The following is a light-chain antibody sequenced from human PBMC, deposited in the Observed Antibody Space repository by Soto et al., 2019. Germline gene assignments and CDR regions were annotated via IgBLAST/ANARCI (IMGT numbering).Light chain of an antibody. Sequence: ETVMTQSPATLSVSPGESATLSCRASQSVGSNLAWYQQKPGQAPSLLIHRASTRATGIPARFSGRGSGTEFTLTISSLQSEDFAVYYCQQYYDWPEYTFGQGSKLEIK. V-gene: IGKV3-15*01. CDR2: RAS. CDR1: QSVGSN. CDR3: QQYYDWPEYT. J-gene: IGKJ2*01.